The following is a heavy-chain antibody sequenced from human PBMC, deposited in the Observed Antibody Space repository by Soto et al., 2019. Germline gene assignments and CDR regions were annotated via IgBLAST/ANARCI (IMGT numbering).Heavy chain of an antibody. V-gene: IGHV1-69*13. J-gene: IGHJ6*02. D-gene: IGHD3-22*01. CDR1: GGTFSIYA. CDR2: IIPIFGTA. Sequence: SVKVSCKASGGTFSIYAISWVRQAPGQGLEWMGGIIPIFGTANYAQKFQGRVTITADESTSTAYMELSSLRSEDTAVYYCASSGYYRVLGDYYYYGMDVWGQGTTVTVSS. CDR3: ASSGYYRVLGDYYYYGMDV.